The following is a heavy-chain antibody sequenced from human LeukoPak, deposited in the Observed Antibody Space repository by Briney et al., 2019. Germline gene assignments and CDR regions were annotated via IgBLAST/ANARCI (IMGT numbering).Heavy chain of an antibody. D-gene: IGHD1-26*01. CDR3: ARVAVGDSYYFDY. V-gene: IGHV3-53*01. J-gene: IGHJ4*02. CDR2: IYTGGST. CDR1: GFTVSRNY. Sequence: GGSLRLSCAASGFTVSRNYMSWVRQAPGKGLEWGSVIYTGGSTYYAASVKGRFTISRDNSKNTLYLQMNSLRAEDTAVYYCARVAVGDSYYFDYWGQGTLVTVSS.